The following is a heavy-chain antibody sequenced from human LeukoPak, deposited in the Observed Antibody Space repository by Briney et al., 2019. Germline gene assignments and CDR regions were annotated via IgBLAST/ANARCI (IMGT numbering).Heavy chain of an antibody. V-gene: IGHV4-4*07. CDR1: GGSISSYY. J-gene: IGHJ4*02. CDR3: AKDGLRYFDWLSD. Sequence: QPSETLSLTCTVSGGSISSYYWSWIRQPAGKGLEWIGRIYTSGSTNYNPSLKSRVTMSVDTSKNQFSLKLSSVTAADTAVYYCAKDGLRYFDWLSDWGQGTLVTVSS. D-gene: IGHD3-9*01. CDR2: IYTSGST.